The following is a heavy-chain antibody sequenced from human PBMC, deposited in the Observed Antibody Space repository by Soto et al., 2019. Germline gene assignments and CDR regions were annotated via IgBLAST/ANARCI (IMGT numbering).Heavy chain of an antibody. CDR3: ARLLEHVDTAMVVGVLRYFDWLFAGSSWFDP. Sequence: PSETLSLTCTVSGGSISSSSYYWGWIRQPPGKGLEWIGSIYYSGSTYYNPSLKSRVTISVDTSKNQFSLKLSSVTAADTAVYYCARLLEHVDTAMVVGVLRYFDWLFAGSSWFDPWGQGTLVTVSS. V-gene: IGHV4-39*01. D-gene: IGHD3-9*01. CDR1: GGSISSSSYY. CDR2: IYYSGST. J-gene: IGHJ5*02.